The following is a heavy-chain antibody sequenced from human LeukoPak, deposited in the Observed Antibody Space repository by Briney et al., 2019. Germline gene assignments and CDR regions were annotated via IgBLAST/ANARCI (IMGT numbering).Heavy chain of an antibody. Sequence: GSLRLSCAGSGFTFSSYDMNWVRQAPGKGLEWIGSIYYSGSTYYNPSLKSRVTISVDTSKNQFSLKLSSVTAADTAVYYCARDDSSTAMVLGNDWFDPWGQGTLVTVSS. CDR1: GFTFSSYD. V-gene: IGHV4-39*07. CDR3: ARDDSSTAMVLGNDWFDP. D-gene: IGHD5-18*01. CDR2: IYYSGST. J-gene: IGHJ5*02.